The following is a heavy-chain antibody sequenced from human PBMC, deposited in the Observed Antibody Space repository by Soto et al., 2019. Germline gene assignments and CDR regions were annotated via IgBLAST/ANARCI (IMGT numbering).Heavy chain of an antibody. CDR2: IWFDGRNK. CDR1: GFTFRSYA. D-gene: IGHD5-12*01. CDR3: ARDPEKFRGYSGYSIKYYFDF. J-gene: IGHJ4*02. V-gene: IGHV3-33*01. Sequence: PGGSLRLSCAASGFTFRSYAMHWVRQAPGKGLEWVAVIWFDGRNKFYADSVKGRFTISRDNSRDTLYLQLGSLRAEDTAVYYCARDPEKFRGYSGYSIKYYFDFWGQGTLVTVSS.